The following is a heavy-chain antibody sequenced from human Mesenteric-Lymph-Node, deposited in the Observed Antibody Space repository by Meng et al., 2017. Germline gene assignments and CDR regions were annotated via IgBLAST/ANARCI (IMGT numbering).Heavy chain of an antibody. V-gene: IGHV1-18*01. CDR1: GSYG. CDR2: IGTNNGDA. J-gene: IGHJ2*01. CDR3: AKAQNYHDSSGKWYFDL. D-gene: IGHD3-22*01. Sequence: ASVKVSCKTSGSYGITWVRQAPGQGLEWMGWIGTNNGDAKYAQKFQARVSMTTDTSTSTAYMELRNLRSDDTAVFYCAKAQNYHDSSGKWYFDLWGRGTLVTVSS.